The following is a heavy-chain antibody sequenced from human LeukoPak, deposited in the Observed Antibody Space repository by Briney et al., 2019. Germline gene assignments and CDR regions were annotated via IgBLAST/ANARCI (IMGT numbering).Heavy chain of an antibody. CDR3: ARQLKVGTFEAFDI. Sequence: PSETLSLTSAVSGYSISSGYYWGWIRQPPRKWLEWIGSIYHSGSTDYNPSLKIRVTISVATSNTQFSLKLSSVTAADTAVYYCARQLKVGTFEAFDIWGQGKMVTVSS. CDR2: IYHSGST. V-gene: IGHV4-38-2*01. J-gene: IGHJ3*02. D-gene: IGHD1-26*01. CDR1: GYSISSGYY.